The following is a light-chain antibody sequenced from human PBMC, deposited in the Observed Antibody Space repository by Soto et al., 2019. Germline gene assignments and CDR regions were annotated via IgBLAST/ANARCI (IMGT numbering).Light chain of an antibody. V-gene: IGLV2-14*01. CDR3: SSYTSSSTLGV. J-gene: IGLJ1*01. CDR2: DVR. CDR1: SSDVGGYNY. Sequence: QSVLTQPASVSGSPGQSITISCTGTSSDVGGYNYVSWYQQHPGKAPKLMIYDVRNRPSGVSNRFSGSKSGKTASLTISGLQAEDEADYYCSSYTSSSTLGVFGTGTKVTVL.